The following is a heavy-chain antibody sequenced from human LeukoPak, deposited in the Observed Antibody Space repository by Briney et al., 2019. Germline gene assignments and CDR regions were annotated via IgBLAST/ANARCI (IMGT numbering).Heavy chain of an antibody. CDR2: ISSSSSTI. V-gene: IGHV3-48*04. D-gene: IGHD3-22*01. J-gene: IGHJ1*01. Sequence: GGSLRLSCAASGFTLSAYSMNWVRQAPGKGLEWISYISSSSSTIYYADSVKGRFTISRDNAKNSLYLQMNSLRAEDTAVYYCAMYSSANAREFQGWGQGTLVTVSS. CDR3: AMYSSANAREFQG. CDR1: GFTLSAYS.